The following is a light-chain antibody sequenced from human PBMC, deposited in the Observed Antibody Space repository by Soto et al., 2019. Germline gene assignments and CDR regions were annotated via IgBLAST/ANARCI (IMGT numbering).Light chain of an antibody. CDR3: QQYEKWPPSIT. J-gene: IGKJ5*01. Sequence: DIQVTQSPPTLSASVGDRVSITCRAGQTISTWMAWYQQKPGKAPKLLVYDASTLQSGVASRFSGSGSGTEFTLTISSLQSEDFAVYYCQQYEKWPPSITFGQGTRLEIK. CDR1: QTISTW. CDR2: DAS. V-gene: IGKV1-5*01.